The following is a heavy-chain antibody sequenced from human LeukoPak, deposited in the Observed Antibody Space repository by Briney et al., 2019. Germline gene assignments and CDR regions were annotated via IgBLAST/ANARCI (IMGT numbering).Heavy chain of an antibody. J-gene: IGHJ4*02. CDR2: IWYDGSNK. CDR3: ARVGRWGLAPFDY. D-gene: IGHD1-26*01. Sequence: GRSLRLSCAASGFTFSSYGMHWVRQAPGKGLEWVAVIWYDGSNKYYADSVKGRFTISRDNSKNTLYLQMNSLRAEDTAVYYCARVGRWGLAPFDYWGQGTLVTVSS. V-gene: IGHV3-33*01. CDR1: GFTFSSYG.